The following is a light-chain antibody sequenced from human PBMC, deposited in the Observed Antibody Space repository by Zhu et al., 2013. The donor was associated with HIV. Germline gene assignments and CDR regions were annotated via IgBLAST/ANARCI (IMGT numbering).Light chain of an antibody. CDR2: WAS. CDR3: QQYYSNPPT. J-gene: IGKJ1*01. CDR1: QSVLPNSNNKNH. Sequence: DIVMTQSPDSLAVSLGERATINCKSSQSVLPNSNNKNHLAWYQQKPGQPPKLLIYWASTRESGVPDRFSGSGSGTDFTLSISSLQAEDVAVYYCQQYYSNPPTFGQGTKVEIK. V-gene: IGKV4-1*01.